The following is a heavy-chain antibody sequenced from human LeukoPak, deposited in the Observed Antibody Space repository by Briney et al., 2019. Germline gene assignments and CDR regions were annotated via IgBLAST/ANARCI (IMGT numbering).Heavy chain of an antibody. D-gene: IGHD3-10*01. J-gene: IGHJ4*02. V-gene: IGHV4-34*01. CDR2: INHSGST. CDR3: ARGDWFGESFDY. CDR1: GGSFSGYY. Sequence: SETLSLTCAVYGGSFSGYYWSWIRQPPGKGLEWIGEINHSGSTNYNPSLKSRVTISVDTSKNQFSLKLSSVTAADTAVYYCARGDWFGESFDYWGQGTLVTVSS.